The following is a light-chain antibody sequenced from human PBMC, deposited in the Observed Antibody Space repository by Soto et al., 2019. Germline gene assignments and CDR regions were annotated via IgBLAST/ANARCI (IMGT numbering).Light chain of an antibody. V-gene: IGLV1-44*01. CDR2: SNN. CDR3: AAWDDSLNGVV. J-gene: IGLJ2*01. CDR1: SSNIGSNY. Sequence: QSVLTQPPSASGTPGQRVTISCSGSSSNIGSNYVYWYQQLPGTAPKLLIYSNNQRPSGVPHRFSGSKSGTSASLAISGLQSEDEADYYCAAWDDSLNGVVFGGGTKVTVL.